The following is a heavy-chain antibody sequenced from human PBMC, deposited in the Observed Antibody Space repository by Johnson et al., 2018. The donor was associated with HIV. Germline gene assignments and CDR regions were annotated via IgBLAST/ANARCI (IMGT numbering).Heavy chain of an antibody. J-gene: IGHJ3*02. Sequence: VQLVESGGGLVQPGGSLRLSCAASGITVSSNYMSWVRQAPGKGLEWVSVIYSGGSTYYTDSVKGRFTISRDNSKNTLNLQMNSLRAEDTAVYYCAYSSSPLSGDAFDIWGQGTMVTVSS. CDR1: GITVSSNY. CDR3: AYSSSPLSGDAFDI. D-gene: IGHD6-6*01. CDR2: IYSGGST. V-gene: IGHV3-66*01.